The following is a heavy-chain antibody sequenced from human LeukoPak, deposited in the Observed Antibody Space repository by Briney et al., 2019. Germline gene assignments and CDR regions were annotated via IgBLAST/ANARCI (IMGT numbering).Heavy chain of an antibody. D-gene: IGHD3-10*01. CDR2: IYYSGST. V-gene: IGHV4-39*01. Sequence: SETLSLTCTVSGGSITTVNYFWGWIRQPPGKGLEWIGSIYYSGSTYYNPSLKSRVIISVDTSKNQFSLKLSSVTAADTAVYYCARHEGVWIGELLHLAYWGQGTLVAVSS. CDR3: ARHEGVWIGELLHLAY. CDR1: GGSITTVNYF. J-gene: IGHJ4*02.